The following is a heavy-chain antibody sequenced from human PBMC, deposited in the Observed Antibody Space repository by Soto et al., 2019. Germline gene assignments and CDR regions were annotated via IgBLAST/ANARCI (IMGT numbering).Heavy chain of an antibody. V-gene: IGHV3-33*06. Sequence: GSLRLSCAASVFTVISYGMHWVRQAPGKGLEWVAVIWYDGSNKYCADSVKGRFTISRDNSMGTLYLQMKSLRVEDTAIYYCAKEVSLGSTVDLGYWGQGALVTVSS. CDR3: AKEVSLGSTVDLGY. CDR1: VFTVISYG. D-gene: IGHD7-27*01. CDR2: IWYDGSNK. J-gene: IGHJ4*02.